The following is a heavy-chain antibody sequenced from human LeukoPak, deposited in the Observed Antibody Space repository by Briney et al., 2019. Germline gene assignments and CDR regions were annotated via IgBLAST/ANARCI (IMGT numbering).Heavy chain of an antibody. CDR2: IYYSGST. CDR3: ARHDLYYYYGMDV. Sequence: SETLSLTCTVSGGSISSYYWSWIRQPPGKGLEWIGSIYYSGSTYYNPSLKSRVTISVDTSKNQFSLKLSSVTAADTAVYYCARHDLYYYYGMDVWGQGTTVTVSS. CDR1: GGSISSYY. J-gene: IGHJ6*02. V-gene: IGHV4-39*01.